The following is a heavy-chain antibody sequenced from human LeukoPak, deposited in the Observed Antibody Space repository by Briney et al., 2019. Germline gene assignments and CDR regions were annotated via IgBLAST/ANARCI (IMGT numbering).Heavy chain of an antibody. CDR3: ARQGGSSSPYYYYYMDV. V-gene: IGHV4-38-2*01. CDR1: GYSINSGYY. D-gene: IGHD6-13*01. CDR2: MYHSGST. Sequence: KPSETLSITCAVSGYSINSGYYWGWFRQPPGKGLEWIGCMYHSGSTYYNPSLKSRVTISVDTSKNQFSLKLSSVTAADTAVYYCARQGGSSSPYYYYYMDVWGNGTPVTVSS. J-gene: IGHJ6*03.